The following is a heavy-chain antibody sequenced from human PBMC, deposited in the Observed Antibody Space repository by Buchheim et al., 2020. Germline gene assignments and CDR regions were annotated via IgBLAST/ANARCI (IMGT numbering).Heavy chain of an antibody. CDR1: GGSISSGGYP. Sequence: QLQLQESGSGLVKPSQTLSLTCAVSGGSISSGGYPWSWIRQPPGKGLEWIGYIYHSGSTYYNPSLKSRVTISVDRSKNQFSLKLSSVTAADTAVYYCARKEADSSGYLDYWGQGTL. V-gene: IGHV4-30-2*01. J-gene: IGHJ4*02. CDR3: ARKEADSSGYLDY. CDR2: IYHSGST. D-gene: IGHD3-22*01.